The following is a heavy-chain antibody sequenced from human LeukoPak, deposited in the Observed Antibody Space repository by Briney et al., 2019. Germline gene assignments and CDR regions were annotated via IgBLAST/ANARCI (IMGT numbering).Heavy chain of an antibody. D-gene: IGHD1-26*01. CDR3: ARESGYCLVGPTARFVS. J-gene: IGHJ4*02. CDR2: ISGSGGST. CDR1: GFTFSSYD. Sequence: PGGSLRLSCAASGFTFSSYDMSWVRQAPGKGLEWVSAISGSGGSTYYADSVKGRFTISRDNYKNMLYLQMNSLRAEDTAVYYCARESGYCLVGPTARFVSCGEGTLV. V-gene: IGHV3-23*01.